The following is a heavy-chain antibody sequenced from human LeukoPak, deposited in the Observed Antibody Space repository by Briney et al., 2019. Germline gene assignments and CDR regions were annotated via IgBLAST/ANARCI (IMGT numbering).Heavy chain of an antibody. J-gene: IGHJ6*02. CDR1: GFTFSSYI. CDR3: ARVPGYGYGNYYYYYGMDV. Sequence: GGSLRLSCAASGFTFSSYIMNWVRQAPGKGLEWVSSISSSSSYIYYADSVKGRFTISRDNAKNSLYLQMNSLRAEDTAVYYCARVPGYGYGNYYYYYGMDVWGQGTTVTVSS. D-gene: IGHD5-18*01. V-gene: IGHV3-21*01. CDR2: ISSSSSYI.